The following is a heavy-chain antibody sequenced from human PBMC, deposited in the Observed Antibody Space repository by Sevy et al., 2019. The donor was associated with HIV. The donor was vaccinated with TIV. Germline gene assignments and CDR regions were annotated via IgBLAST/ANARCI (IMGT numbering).Heavy chain of an antibody. J-gene: IGHJ4*02. CDR3: ARDRLVYFDY. CDR1: GGSISSYS. CDR2: IYYSGST. D-gene: IGHD3-9*01. Sequence: SETLSLTCTVSGGSISSYSWSWIRQPPGKGLEWIGYIYYSGSTNYNPSLKSRVTISVDTSKNQFSLKLGSVTAADTAVYYCARDRLVYFDYWGQGTLVTVSS. V-gene: IGHV4-59*01.